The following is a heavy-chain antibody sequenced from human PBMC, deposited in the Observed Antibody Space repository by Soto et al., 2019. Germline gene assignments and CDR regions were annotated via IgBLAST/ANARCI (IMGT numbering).Heavy chain of an antibody. CDR3: ARNLGGRLFGMDV. J-gene: IGHJ6*02. Sequence: PSETLSLTCAVSGAFISSGNWWSWVRQPPGKGLEWIGEIYQSGGTHFHPSLQNRVTISLDKSKNQFSLTLSSVTAADTAVYYCARNLGGRLFGMDVWGQGTTVTVSS. D-gene: IGHD1-26*01. CDR2: IYQSGGT. CDR1: GAFISSGNW. V-gene: IGHV4-4*02.